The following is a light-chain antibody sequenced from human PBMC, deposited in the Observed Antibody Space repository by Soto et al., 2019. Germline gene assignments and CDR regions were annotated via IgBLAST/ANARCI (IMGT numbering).Light chain of an antibody. CDR2: EGN. Sequence: QSVLTQCASVSGSPGQSITISCAGTNSDVGSYNFVSWLQQHAGKAPKLMIYEGNKRPSGVSNRFSGSKSGNTASLTISGLQTEDEADYYCCSYAGSGTYVFGNGTKVTVL. CDR1: NSDVGSYNF. J-gene: IGLJ1*01. CDR3: CSYAGSGTYV. V-gene: IGLV2-23*01.